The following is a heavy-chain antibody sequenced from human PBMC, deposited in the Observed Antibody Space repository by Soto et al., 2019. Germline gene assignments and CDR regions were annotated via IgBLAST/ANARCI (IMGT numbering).Heavy chain of an antibody. J-gene: IGHJ4*02. CDR3: ARPRGSYAPGASDY. CDR1: GFTFSSYW. Sequence: GGSLRLSCAASGFTFSSYWMHWVRQAPGKGLVWVSRINSDGSSTSYADSVKGRFTISRDNAKNTLYLQMNSLRAEDTAVYYCARPRGSYAPGASDYWGQGTLVTVSS. CDR2: INSDGSST. D-gene: IGHD1-26*01. V-gene: IGHV3-74*01.